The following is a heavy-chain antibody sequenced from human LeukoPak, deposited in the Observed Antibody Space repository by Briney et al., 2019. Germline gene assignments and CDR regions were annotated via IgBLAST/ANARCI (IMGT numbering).Heavy chain of an antibody. CDR1: GGSISSGDYY. V-gene: IGHV4-30-4*01. CDR3: ARGRGGSCYSVCDYYYGMDA. J-gene: IGHJ6*02. CDR2: IYYSGST. Sequence: PSQTLSLTCTVSGGSISSGDYYWSWVRQPPGKGLEWIGYIYYSGSTYYNPSLKSRVTISVDTSKNQFSLKLSSVTAADTAVYYCARGRGGSCYSVCDYYYGMDAWGQGTTVTVSS. D-gene: IGHD2-15*01.